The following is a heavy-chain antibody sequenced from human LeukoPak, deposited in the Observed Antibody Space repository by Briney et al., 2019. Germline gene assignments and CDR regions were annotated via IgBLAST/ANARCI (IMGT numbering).Heavy chain of an antibody. CDR3: ARGPYSYDSSGAFDI. D-gene: IGHD3-22*01. CDR1: GGSISSSSYY. Sequence: SETLSLTCTVSGGSISSSSYYWGWVRQPPGKGLEWIGRMYYSGSTYYNPSLKSRVTISVDTSKNQFSLKLSSVTAADTAVYFCARGPYSYDSSGAFDIWGQGTMVTVSS. CDR2: MYYSGST. J-gene: IGHJ3*02. V-gene: IGHV4-39*01.